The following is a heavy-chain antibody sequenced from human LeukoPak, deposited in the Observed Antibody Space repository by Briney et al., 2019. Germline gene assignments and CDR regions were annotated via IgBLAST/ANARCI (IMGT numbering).Heavy chain of an antibody. Sequence: PSETLSLTCAVYGGSFSGYNWSWIRQPPGKGLEWIGEINHSGSTNYNPSLKSRVTISVDTSKNQFSLKLSSVTAADTAVYYCARDDSRGYNYGHYYYYMDVWGKGTTVTVSS. CDR1: GGSFSGYN. CDR2: INHSGST. V-gene: IGHV4-34*01. D-gene: IGHD5-18*01. J-gene: IGHJ6*03. CDR3: ARDDSRGYNYGHYYYYMDV.